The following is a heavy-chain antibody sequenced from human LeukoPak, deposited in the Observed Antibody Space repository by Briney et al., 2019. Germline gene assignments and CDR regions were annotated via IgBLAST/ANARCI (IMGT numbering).Heavy chain of an antibody. V-gene: IGHV1-69*13. CDR3: ASGPFLTFDHTPEGYYHYYMDV. Sequence: ASVKVSCKASGYTFTSYDINWVRQATGQGLEWLGGIVPMFGTTNYGQKFQGRLTITADPSTSTAYMELSSLRSDDTAVYYCASGPFLTFDHTPEGYYHYYMDVWGPGTTVTTSS. CDR1: GYTFTSYD. D-gene: IGHD1-14*01. J-gene: IGHJ6*03. CDR2: IVPMFGTT.